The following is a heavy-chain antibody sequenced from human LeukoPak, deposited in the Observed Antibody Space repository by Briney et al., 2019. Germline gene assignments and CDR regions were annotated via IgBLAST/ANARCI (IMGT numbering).Heavy chain of an antibody. CDR3: ARVTGYMIEDYFDY. CDR1: GYSVSSGYY. D-gene: IGHD3-22*01. J-gene: IGHJ4*02. Sequence: SETLSLTCTVSGYSVSSGYYWGWIRQPPGKGLEWIGSIYHSGSTYYNPSLKSRVTISVDTSKNQFSLKLRSVTAADTAVYYCARVTGYMIEDYFDYWGQGTLVTVSS. V-gene: IGHV4-38-2*02. CDR2: IYHSGST.